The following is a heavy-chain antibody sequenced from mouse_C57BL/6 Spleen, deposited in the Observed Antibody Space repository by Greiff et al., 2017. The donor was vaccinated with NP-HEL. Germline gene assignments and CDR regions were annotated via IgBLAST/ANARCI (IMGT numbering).Heavy chain of an antibody. V-gene: IGHV1-55*01. CDR3: ARWPYGYDVFDY. D-gene: IGHD2-2*01. CDR1: GYTFTSYW. J-gene: IGHJ2*01. CDR2: IYPGSGST. Sequence: QVQLQQPGAELVKPGASVKMSCKASGYTFTSYWITWVKQRPGQGLEWIGDIYPGSGSTNYNEKFKSKATLTVDTSSSTAYMQLSSLTSEDSAVYYCARWPYGYDVFDYWGQGTTLTVSS.